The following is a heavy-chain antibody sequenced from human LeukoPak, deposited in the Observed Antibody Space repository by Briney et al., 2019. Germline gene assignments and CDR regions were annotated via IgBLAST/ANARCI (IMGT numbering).Heavy chain of an antibody. V-gene: IGHV3-23*01. CDR2: IGADGVTT. D-gene: IGHD3-10*01. Sequence: PGGSLRLSCAASGFTFTSFPMSWVRLAPGKRLESLSLIGADGVTTYYADSVKGRFTISRDNSNNTLYLQMNSLRAGDTAVYYCAKTWFGDLEIRFDPWGQGTLVTVSS. CDR3: AKTWFGDLEIRFDP. CDR1: GFTFTSFP. J-gene: IGHJ5*02.